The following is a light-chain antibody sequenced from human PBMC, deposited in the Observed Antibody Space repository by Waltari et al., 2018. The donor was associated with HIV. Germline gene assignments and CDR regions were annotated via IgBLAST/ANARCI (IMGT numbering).Light chain of an antibody. CDR1: VVAKKY. CDR3: YSAADNIGV. V-gene: IGLV3-27*01. CDR2: KDR. J-gene: IGLJ3*02. Sequence: SYELTQPSSVSVSPGQTARLTCTGDVVAKKYARWFQQKPGQAPGLVIYKDRERPSGIPERFSGSSSGTTVTLTISGAQVEDEADYYCYSAADNIGVFGGGTKLTVL.